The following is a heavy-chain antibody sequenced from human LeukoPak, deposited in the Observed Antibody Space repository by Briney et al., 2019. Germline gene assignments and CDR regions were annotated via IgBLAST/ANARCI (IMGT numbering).Heavy chain of an antibody. V-gene: IGHV3-7*01. CDR1: GFTFRSYW. CDR2: IKKDGSEK. CDR3: ARDLSGVTGYTYGRGIDY. J-gene: IGHJ4*02. D-gene: IGHD5-18*01. Sequence: GGSLRLSCAASGFTFRSYWMSWVRQAPGKGLEWVANIKKDGSEKYYVDSVKGRFTISRDNAKTSLYLQMNSLRAEDTAVYYCARDLSGVTGYTYGRGIDYWGQGTLVTVSS.